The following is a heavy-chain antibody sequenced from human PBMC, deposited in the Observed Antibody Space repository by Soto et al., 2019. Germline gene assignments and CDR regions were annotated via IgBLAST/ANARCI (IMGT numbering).Heavy chain of an antibody. V-gene: IGHV4-59*01. CDR1: GGSISSYY. D-gene: IGHD5-18*01. Sequence: SETLSLTCTVSGGSISSYYWSWIRQPPGKGLEWIGYIYYSGSTNYNPSLKSRVTISVDTSKNQFSLKLSSVTAADTAVYYCASTKEDTAMVGTFDYWGQGTLVTVSS. J-gene: IGHJ4*02. CDR3: ASTKEDTAMVGTFDY. CDR2: IYYSGST.